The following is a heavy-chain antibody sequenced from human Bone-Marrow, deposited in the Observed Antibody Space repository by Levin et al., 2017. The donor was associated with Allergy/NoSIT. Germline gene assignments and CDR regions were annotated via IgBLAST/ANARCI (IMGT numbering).Heavy chain of an antibody. V-gene: IGHV3-23*01. Sequence: GGSLRLSCAASGFTFSNYDMSWVRQAPGKGLDWVSTFTSRGSTTYYADSVKGRFTMSRDNSKNTLYLLMNSLGADDTAVYYCARDLGVHSSGWYADLDYWGQGTLVTVSS. CDR3: ARDLGVHSSGWYADLDY. CDR2: FTSRGSTT. CDR1: GFTFSNYD. D-gene: IGHD6-19*01. J-gene: IGHJ4*02.